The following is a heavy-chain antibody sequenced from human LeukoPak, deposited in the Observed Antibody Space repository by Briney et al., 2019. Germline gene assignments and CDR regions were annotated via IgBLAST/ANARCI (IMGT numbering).Heavy chain of an antibody. CDR1: GRYMSSL. CDR3: ARDSDGCYSH. V-gene: IGHV4-59*13. J-gene: IGHJ4*02. CDR2: ISYSGST. D-gene: IGHD2-15*01. Sequence: PSETLSLTCNLCGRYMSSLLELGLRQTPAKKRLEWIGYISYSGSTKYNPFLRDRVTMAIDPSKNQFSLKVNSVTAADTAVYYCARDSDGCYSHWGRGTLVTVSS.